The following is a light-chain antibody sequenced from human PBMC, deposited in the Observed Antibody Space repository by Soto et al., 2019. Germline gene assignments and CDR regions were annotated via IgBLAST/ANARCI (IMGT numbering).Light chain of an antibody. CDR1: SSDVGGYNL. J-gene: IGLJ2*01. CDR3: CSYAGSSTL. V-gene: IGLV2-23*01. CDR2: EAS. Sequence: QSALTQPASVSGSLGQSITLYCTGTSSDVGGYNLVSWYQHHPGKAPKLMIYEASKRPSGVSNRFSGSKSGNTASLTISGLQAEDEADYYCCSYAGSSTLFGGGTKLTVL.